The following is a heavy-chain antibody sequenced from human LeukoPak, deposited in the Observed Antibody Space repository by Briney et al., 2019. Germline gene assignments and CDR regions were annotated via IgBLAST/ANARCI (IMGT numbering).Heavy chain of an antibody. Sequence: PGGSLRLSCEPSVYTFSSYAISWVPDAPGGGGERVSAISGSGGTTSYADSVKGRFTISRDNSKNTLYLQMSSLRAEDKAVYFCAKQACGSGNYYYYWGQGTLVTVSS. J-gene: IGHJ4*02. D-gene: IGHD3-10*01. V-gene: IGHV3-23*01. CDR3: AKQACGSGNYYYY. CDR2: ISGSGGTT. CDR1: VYTFSSYA.